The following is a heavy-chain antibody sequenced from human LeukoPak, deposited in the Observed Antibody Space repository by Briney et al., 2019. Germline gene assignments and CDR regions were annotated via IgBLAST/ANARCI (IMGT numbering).Heavy chain of an antibody. D-gene: IGHD5-12*01. V-gene: IGHV4-38-2*01. J-gene: IGHJ5*02. CDR3: ARGGVATIDNWFDP. CDR1: GYSLSSGYY. CDR2: IYHSGNT. Sequence: SETVSLTCAVSGYSLSSGYYWGGIRPPPGKGLEWIGSIYHSGNTYYNPSLKSRVTIAVDTSKNQFSLKLSSVTAADTAVYYCARGGVATIDNWFDPWGQGTLVTVSS.